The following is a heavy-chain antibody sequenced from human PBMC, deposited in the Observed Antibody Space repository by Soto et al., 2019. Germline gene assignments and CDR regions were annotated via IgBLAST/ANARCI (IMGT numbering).Heavy chain of an antibody. CDR3: ARLYYYDSSGYYPDAFGI. CDR2: IYYSGST. D-gene: IGHD3-22*01. CDR1: GGSISSYY. Sequence: SETLSLTCTVSGGSISSYYWSWIRQPPGKGLEWIGYIYYSGSTNYNPSLKSRVTISVDTSKNQFSLKLSSVTAADTAVYYCARLYYYDSSGYYPDAFGIWGQGTMVTVSS. J-gene: IGHJ3*02. V-gene: IGHV4-59*01.